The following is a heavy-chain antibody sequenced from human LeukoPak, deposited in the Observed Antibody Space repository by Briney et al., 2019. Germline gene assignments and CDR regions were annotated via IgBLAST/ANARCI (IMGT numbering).Heavy chain of an antibody. CDR2: IYYSGST. V-gene: IGHV4-61*08. CDR3: ARVAARGYDDY. CDR1: GGSISSGGYY. J-gene: IGHJ4*02. Sequence: PSQTLSLTCTVSGGSISSGGYYWSWIRQPPGKGLEWIGYIYYSGSTNYNPSLKSRVTISVDTSKNQFSLKLSSVTAADTAVYYCARVAARGYDDYWGQGTLVTVSS. D-gene: IGHD6-6*01.